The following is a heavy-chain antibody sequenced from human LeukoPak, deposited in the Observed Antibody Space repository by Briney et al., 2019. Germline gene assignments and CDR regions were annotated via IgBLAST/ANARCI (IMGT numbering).Heavy chain of an antibody. CDR1: GGSISSGGYY. V-gene: IGHV4-31*03. CDR2: IYYSGST. D-gene: IGHD2-21*01. Sequence: TSQTLSITCTVSGGSISSGGYYWSWIRQHPGKGLEWIGYIYYSGSTYYNPSLKSRVTISVDTSKNQFSLKLSSVTAADTAVYYCARDLRLGELSYFDYWGQGTLVTVSS. J-gene: IGHJ4*02. CDR3: ARDLRLGELSYFDY.